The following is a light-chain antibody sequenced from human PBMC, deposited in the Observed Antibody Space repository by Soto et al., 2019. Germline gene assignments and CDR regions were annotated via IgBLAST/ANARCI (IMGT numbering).Light chain of an antibody. CDR3: QQYNSYRA. Sequence: DIPMTQSPSTLSASVGDRVTITCRASQSIDTWLAWHQQKPGQAPKLLISKASSLESGVPSRFSGSGSGTEFTLTISSLQHDDSATYYCQQYNSYRAFGQGTKVEI. CDR1: QSIDTW. J-gene: IGKJ1*01. V-gene: IGKV1-5*03. CDR2: KAS.